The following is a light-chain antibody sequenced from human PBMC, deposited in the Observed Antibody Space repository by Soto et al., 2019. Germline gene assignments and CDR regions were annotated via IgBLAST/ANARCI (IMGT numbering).Light chain of an antibody. J-gene: IGKJ4*01. CDR3: QQYDNLPLT. V-gene: IGKV1-33*01. CDR1: HDIRNY. Sequence: DIPMTQSPSSLSASVGDRVTITCQASHDIRNYLNWYQQKPGQAPKLLIHDAPRLQTGVPSRFSGSGSGTDFIFTITSLQPDDIATYHCQQYDNLPLTFGGGTKVEI. CDR2: DAP.